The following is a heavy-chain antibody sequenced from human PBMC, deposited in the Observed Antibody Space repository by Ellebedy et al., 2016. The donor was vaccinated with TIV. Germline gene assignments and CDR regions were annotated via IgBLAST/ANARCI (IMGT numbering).Heavy chain of an antibody. D-gene: IGHD3-10*01. J-gene: IGHJ4*02. CDR1: GGSFSGYY. Sequence: MPSETLSLTCAVYGGSFSGYYWSWIRQPPGKGLEWIGEINHSGSTNYNPSLKSRVTVSVDTSKNQFSLKLSSVTAADTAVYYCARGGLGSGSYPFDYWGQGTLVTVSS. CDR3: ARGGLGSGSYPFDY. CDR2: INHSGST. V-gene: IGHV4-34*01.